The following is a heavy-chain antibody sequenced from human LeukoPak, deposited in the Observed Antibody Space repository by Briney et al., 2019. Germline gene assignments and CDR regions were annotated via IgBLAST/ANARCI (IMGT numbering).Heavy chain of an antibody. D-gene: IGHD4-17*01. V-gene: IGHV4-30-4*01. J-gene: IGHJ4*02. CDR3: ARGPNYGDYHPFDY. CDR2: IYYSGST. Sequence: PSETLSLTCTVSGGSISSGDYYWSWIRQPPGKSLEWIGYIYYSGSTYYNPSLKSRVTISVDTSKNQFSLKLSSVTAADTAVYYCARGPNYGDYHPFDYWGQGTLVTVSS. CDR1: GGSISSGDYY.